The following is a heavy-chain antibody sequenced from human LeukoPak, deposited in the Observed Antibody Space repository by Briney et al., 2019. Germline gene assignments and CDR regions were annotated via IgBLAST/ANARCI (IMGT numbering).Heavy chain of an antibody. V-gene: IGHV3-15*01. CDR2: IKSKTDGETT. J-gene: IGHJ4*02. CDR3: TTDLGTYYHGSQRLIPIDY. Sequence: GGSLRLSCVDSGYTFTNAWMSWVRQAPGKGLEWIGRIKSKTDGETTNYAEPVRGRFTISRDDSKSAVYLQMNSLKIEDTAVYYCTTDLGTYYHGSQRLIPIDYWGQGTLVTVSS. CDR1: GYTFTNAW. D-gene: IGHD3-10*01.